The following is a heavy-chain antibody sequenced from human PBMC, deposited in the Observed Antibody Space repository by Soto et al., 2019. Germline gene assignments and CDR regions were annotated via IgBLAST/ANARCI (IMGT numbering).Heavy chain of an antibody. CDR3: ARDPIWTYTWNYARLNYLEP. CDR2: IHTAKGNT. D-gene: IGHD1-7*01. CDR1: GYTFTNNV. Sequence: VASVKVSCKASGYTFTNNVIHWLRQAPGQTLEWMGWIHTAKGNTKYSQKFEARVTLTRDTAASTAYMELNSLRSDDTAVYYCARDPIWTYTWNYARLNYLEPWGQGTLVIVS. V-gene: IGHV1-3*04. J-gene: IGHJ5*02.